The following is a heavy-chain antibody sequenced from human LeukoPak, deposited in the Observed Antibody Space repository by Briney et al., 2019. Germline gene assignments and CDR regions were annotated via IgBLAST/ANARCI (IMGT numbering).Heavy chain of an antibody. CDR2: IYYSGST. D-gene: IGHD2-21*02. V-gene: IGHV4-59*01. J-gene: IGHJ4*02. CDR3: AKFGFGGGHYYGFDD. CDR1: GGAISSDC. Sequence: SETLFLTCTFSGGAISSDCWSWIRQPPGKGLEWIGHIYYSGSTNYNSSLKSRLTISVDPSKSQISLKLSSVSAADTAVYYCAKFGFGGGHYYGFDDWGQGTLVTVSS.